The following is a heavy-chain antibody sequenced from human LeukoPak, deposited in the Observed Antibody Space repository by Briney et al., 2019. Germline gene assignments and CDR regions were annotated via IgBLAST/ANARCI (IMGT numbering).Heavy chain of an antibody. CDR3: ARDHSGSWFDP. CDR2: ISTYNGNT. J-gene: IGHJ5*02. V-gene: IGHV1-18*01. D-gene: IGHD1-26*01. CDR1: GYTFTSYD. Sequence: GASVRVSCKASGYTFTSYDISWVRQAPGQGLEWMGWISTYNGNTNYAQKLQGRVTMTTDTITTTAYMELRSLRSDDTAVYYCARDHSGSWFDPWGQGTLVTVS.